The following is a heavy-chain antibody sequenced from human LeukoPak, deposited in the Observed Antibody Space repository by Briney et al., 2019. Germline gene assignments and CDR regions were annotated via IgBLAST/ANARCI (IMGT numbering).Heavy chain of an antibody. D-gene: IGHD1-26*01. CDR3: ARGSRGASFDY. CDR2: IYHSGST. CDR1: GGSISSYY. V-gene: IGHV4-59*01. Sequence: SATLSLTCPVSGGSISSYYWSWIRPSPGKGLEGVGYIYHSGSTDYNSSLKSRVTISEATSKKPFSLKVSSVTAADTAVYYCARGSRGASFDYWGQGTLVTVSS. J-gene: IGHJ4*02.